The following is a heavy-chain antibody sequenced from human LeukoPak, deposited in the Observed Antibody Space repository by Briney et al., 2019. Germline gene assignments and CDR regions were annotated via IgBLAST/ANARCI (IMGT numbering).Heavy chain of an antibody. Sequence: ASVKVSCKASVYTFTSYDINWVRQATGQGLEWMGWMNPNSGNTGYAQKFQGRVTMTRNTSISTAYMELSSLRSEDTAVYYCARGSNKQWGGGIDYWGQGTLVTVSS. CDR3: ARGSNKQWGGGIDY. CDR2: MNPNSGNT. V-gene: IGHV1-8*01. J-gene: IGHJ4*02. CDR1: VYTFTSYD. D-gene: IGHD6-19*01.